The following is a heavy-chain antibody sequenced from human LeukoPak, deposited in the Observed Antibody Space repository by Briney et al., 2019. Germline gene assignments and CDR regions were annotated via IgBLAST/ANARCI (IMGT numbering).Heavy chain of an antibody. D-gene: IGHD3-3*01. V-gene: IGHV3-7*03. CDR2: INHNGNVN. J-gene: IGHJ4*02. CDR1: GFTFSSYW. Sequence: GGSLRLSCAASGFTFSSYWMNWARQAPGKGLEWVASINHNGNVNYYVDSVKGRFTISRDNSKNTLYLQMNSLRAEDTAVYYCASNDFWSGYAHYLDYWGQGTLVTVSS. CDR3: ASNDFWSGYAHYLDY.